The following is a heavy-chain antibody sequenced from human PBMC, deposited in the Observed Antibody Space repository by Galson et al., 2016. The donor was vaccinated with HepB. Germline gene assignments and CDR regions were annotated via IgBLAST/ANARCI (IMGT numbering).Heavy chain of an antibody. Sequence: SLRLSCAVSGFTFSNYWMHWVRQAPGKGLVWVSRINSDGSSPRYADSVKGRFTISRDNAKNTLYLQMNSLRVEDTAVYYCVRWGDWGLGTLVTVSS. D-gene: IGHD3-16*01. CDR2: INSDGSSP. J-gene: IGHJ4*02. CDR3: VRWGD. V-gene: IGHV3-74*01. CDR1: GFTFSNYW.